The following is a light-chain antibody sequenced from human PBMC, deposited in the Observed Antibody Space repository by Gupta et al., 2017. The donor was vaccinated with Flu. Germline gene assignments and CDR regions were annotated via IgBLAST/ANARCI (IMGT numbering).Light chain of an antibody. Sequence: DIQMTQSPSSLSSSVGDRVSITCRASQNISPYLNWYQQKPGKAPKLLIYEESILQSGVPARFSGSASGTEFTLTISSLQPEDFATYYCHQSHTTPQTFGQGTKVEV. V-gene: IGKV1-39*01. CDR3: HQSHTTPQT. CDR2: EES. J-gene: IGKJ1*01. CDR1: QNISPY.